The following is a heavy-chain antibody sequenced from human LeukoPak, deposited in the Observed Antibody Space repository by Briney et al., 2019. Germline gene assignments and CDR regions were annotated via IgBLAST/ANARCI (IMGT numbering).Heavy chain of an antibody. D-gene: IGHD5-18*01. V-gene: IGHV4-31*03. Sequence: SETLSLTCTVSGGSISSGGYYWSWIRQHPGKGLEWIGYIYYSGSTYFNPSLKSRVTISVDTSKNQFSLKLSSVTAADTAVYYCASGGADSYGLLGPLDYWGQGTLVTFSS. CDR2: IYYSGST. J-gene: IGHJ4*02. CDR3: ASGGADSYGLLGPLDY. CDR1: GGSISSGGYY.